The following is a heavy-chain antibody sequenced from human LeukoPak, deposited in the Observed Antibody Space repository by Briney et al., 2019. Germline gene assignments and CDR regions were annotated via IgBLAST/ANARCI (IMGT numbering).Heavy chain of an antibody. CDR1: GGSFSGYY. CDR3: ARRVRGVNDAFDV. D-gene: IGHD3-10*01. Sequence: PSETLSLTCAVYGGSFSGYYWSWIRQPPGKGLEWIGEINHRGNTNFNPSLKSRVTISVDTSKNQFSLKLTYVTAADTAVYYCARRVRGVNDAFDVWDQGTLVTVSS. CDR2: INHRGNT. J-gene: IGHJ3*01. V-gene: IGHV4-34*01.